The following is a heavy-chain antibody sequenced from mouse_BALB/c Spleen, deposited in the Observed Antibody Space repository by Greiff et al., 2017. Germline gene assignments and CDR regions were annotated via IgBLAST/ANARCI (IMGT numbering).Heavy chain of an antibody. CDR3: ARPHYDCDGHYAMDY. J-gene: IGHJ4*01. V-gene: IGHV1-20*02. CDR1: GYSFTGYF. CDR2: INPYNGDT. Sequence: EVQLQESGPELVKPGASVKISCKASGYSFTGYFMNWVMQSHGKSLEWIGRINPYNGDTFYNQKFKGKATLTVDKSSSTAHMELRSLASEDSAVYYCARPHYDCDGHYAMDYWGQGTSVTVSS. D-gene: IGHD2-4*01.